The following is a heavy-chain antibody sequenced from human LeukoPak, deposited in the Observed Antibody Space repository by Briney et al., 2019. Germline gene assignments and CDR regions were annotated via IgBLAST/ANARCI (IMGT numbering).Heavy chain of an antibody. J-gene: IGHJ6*02. D-gene: IGHD5-18*01. V-gene: IGHV3-74*01. CDR3: ARDAVDTANAV. CDR2: INSDGSIT. Sequence: GGSLRLSCAASVFTFTTYWMHWVRQAPGKGLVWVSHINSDGSITSYADSVKGRFTISRDNAKNTLYLQMNSLRAEDTAVYYCARDAVDTANAVWGQGTTVTVSS. CDR1: VFTFTTYW.